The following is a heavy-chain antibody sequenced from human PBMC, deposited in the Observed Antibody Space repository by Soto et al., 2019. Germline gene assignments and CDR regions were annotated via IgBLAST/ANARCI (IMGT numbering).Heavy chain of an antibody. D-gene: IGHD3-10*01. CDR1: GYTFTSYG. J-gene: IGHJ6*02. Sequence: QVQLVQSGAEVKKPGASVKVSCKASGYTFTSYGISWVRQAPGQGLEWMGWISTYNGNTNYAQKLQGRVTMTTDTATSTAYMEMGRLRSDDTAVYYCARAGQTTMVRGVRGGYYNYYGMDVWGQGTTVTVSS. V-gene: IGHV1-18*04. CDR3: ARAGQTTMVRGVRGGYYNYYGMDV. CDR2: ISTYNGNT.